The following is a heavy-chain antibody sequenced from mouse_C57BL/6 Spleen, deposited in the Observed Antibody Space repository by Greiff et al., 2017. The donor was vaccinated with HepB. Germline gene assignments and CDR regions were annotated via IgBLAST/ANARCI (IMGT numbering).Heavy chain of an antibody. CDR3: ARSVTTVPLFAY. J-gene: IGHJ3*01. CDR2: INPNNGGT. D-gene: IGHD2-13*01. Sequence: EVQLQQSGPELVKPGASVKMSCKASGYTFTDYNMHWVKQSHGKSLEWIGYINPNNGGTSYNQKFKGKATLTVNKSSSTAYMELRGLTSEDSAVYYCARSVTTVPLFAYWGQGTLVTVSA. V-gene: IGHV1-22*01. CDR1: GYTFTDYN.